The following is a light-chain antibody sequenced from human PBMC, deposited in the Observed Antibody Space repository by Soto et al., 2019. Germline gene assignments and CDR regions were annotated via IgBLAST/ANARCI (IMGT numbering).Light chain of an antibody. J-gene: IGKJ2*03. V-gene: IGKV3-20*01. CDR2: RTS. CDR1: QSVSTNY. CDR3: QQYVDFNSPRYS. Sequence: EIVLTQSPGTLSLSPGDRVTLSCRASQSVSTNYFSWYQQKPGQAPRLLIYRTSRRAVGIPDRFSGSGSGTDFTLTISRLEPEDFAMYYCQQYVDFNSPRYSFGQGTRLEI.